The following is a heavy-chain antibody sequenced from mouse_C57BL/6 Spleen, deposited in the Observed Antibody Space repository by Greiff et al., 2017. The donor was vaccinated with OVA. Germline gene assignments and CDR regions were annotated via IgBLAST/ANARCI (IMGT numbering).Heavy chain of an antibody. D-gene: IGHD4-1*01. Sequence: VKLQESGAELVKPGASVKMSCKASGYTFTTYPIEWMKQNHGKSLEWIGNFHPYNDDTKYNEKFKGKATLTVEKSSSTVYLELSRLTSDDSAVYYCARRGLGRDWYFDVWGTGTTVTVSS. CDR1: GYTFTTYP. CDR2: FHPYNDDT. CDR3: ARRGLGRDWYFDV. J-gene: IGHJ1*03. V-gene: IGHV1-47*01.